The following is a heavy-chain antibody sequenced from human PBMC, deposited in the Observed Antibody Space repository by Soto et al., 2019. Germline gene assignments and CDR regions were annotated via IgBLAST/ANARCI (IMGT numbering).Heavy chain of an antibody. CDR1: GGSFSGYY. CDR3: ARVNDYDSSGPFDY. CDR2: INHSGSA. V-gene: IGHV4-34*01. Sequence: PSETLSLTCAAYGGSFSGYYWSWIRQPPGKGLEWIGEINHSGSANYNPSLKSRVTISVDTSKNQFSLKLSSVTAADTAVYYCARVNDYDSSGPFDYWGQGTLVTVSS. J-gene: IGHJ4*02. D-gene: IGHD3-22*01.